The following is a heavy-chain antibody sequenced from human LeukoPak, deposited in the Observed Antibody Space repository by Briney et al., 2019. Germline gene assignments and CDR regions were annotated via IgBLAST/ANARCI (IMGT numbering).Heavy chain of an antibody. CDR2: FDPEDGET. V-gene: IGHV1-24*01. J-gene: IGHJ6*02. D-gene: IGHD2/OR15-2a*01. CDR3: ATDKLSPLTPYYYYYGMDV. CDR1: GYTLTELS. Sequence: GASVKVSCKVSGYTLTELSMHWVRQAPGKGLEWMGGFDPEDGETIYAQKFQGRVTMTEDTSTDTAYMELSSLRSEDTAVYYCATDKLSPLTPYYYYYGMDVWGQGTTVTVSS.